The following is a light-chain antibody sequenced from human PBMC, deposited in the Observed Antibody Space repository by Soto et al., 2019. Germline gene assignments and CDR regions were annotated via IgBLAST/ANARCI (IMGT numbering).Light chain of an antibody. V-gene: IGKV1-5*03. CDR1: QSISSW. CDR3: QQCSSYPWT. Sequence: DIQMTQSPSTLSASVGDRVTITCRASQSISSWLAWYQQKPGKAPKLLIYKASSLHSGVPSRFSGSGSGTEFPLTISSLPPDDFAAYYCQQCSSYPWTFGQGTKVEIK. J-gene: IGKJ1*01. CDR2: KAS.